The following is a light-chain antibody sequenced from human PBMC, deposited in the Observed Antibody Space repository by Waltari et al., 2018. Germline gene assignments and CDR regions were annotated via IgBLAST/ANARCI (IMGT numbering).Light chain of an antibody. CDR3: NSYTGSSSWV. Sequence: QSALTQPASVSGSPGQSITISCYGTSSDVGFYNYVAWYQQHPGKATKLMIYDVSQRPAGVSDRFSGLQAEDEADYYCNSYTGSSSWVFGGGTKVTVL. J-gene: IGLJ3*02. V-gene: IGLV2-14*01. CDR1: SSDVGFYNY. CDR2: DVS.